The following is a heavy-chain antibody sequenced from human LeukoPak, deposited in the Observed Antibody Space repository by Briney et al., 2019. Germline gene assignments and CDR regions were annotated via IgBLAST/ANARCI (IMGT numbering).Heavy chain of an antibody. CDR2: ISGSGGKT. V-gene: IGHV3-23*01. Sequence: GGSLRLSCAASGFTFSSYGMSWVRQAPGKGLEWVSGISGSGGKTDYADSVKGRFTISRDNSKNTLYLQMNSLRAEDTAVYYCAKAPPRGWLGRGWDYWGQGTLVTVSS. D-gene: IGHD6-19*01. CDR3: AKAPPRGWLGRGWDY. J-gene: IGHJ4*02. CDR1: GFTFSSYG.